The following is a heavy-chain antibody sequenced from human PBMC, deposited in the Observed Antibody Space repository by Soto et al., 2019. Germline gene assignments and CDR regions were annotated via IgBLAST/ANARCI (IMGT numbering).Heavy chain of an antibody. Sequence: SDTLSLTCTVSGGSINSYYWSWIRQPPGKGLEWIGYIYYSGSTNYNPSLKSRVTISVDTSKNQFSLKLSSVTAADTAVYYCARERAIYYDFWSGYYTRYYYYYGMDVWGQGTTVNVSS. CDR3: ARERAIYYDFWSGYYTRYYYYYGMDV. D-gene: IGHD3-3*01. V-gene: IGHV4-59*01. J-gene: IGHJ6*02. CDR2: IYYSGST. CDR1: GGSINSYY.